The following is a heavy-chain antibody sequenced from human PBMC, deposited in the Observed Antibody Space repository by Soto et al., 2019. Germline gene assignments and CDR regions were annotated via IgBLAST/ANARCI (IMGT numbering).Heavy chain of an antibody. D-gene: IGHD6-25*01. CDR3: ARGGRHSDYYYYYGMDV. CDR2: INTSGGSP. CDR1: GYTFTIYY. V-gene: IGHV1-46*01. J-gene: IGHJ6*02. Sequence: ASVKVSCKAFGYTFTIYYIHWVRQAPGQGLEWMGVINTSGGSPTYAQKFQDRVTMTRDTSTRTVYMELSSLRSEDTAVYYCARGGRHSDYYYYYGMDVWGQGTMGTVSS.